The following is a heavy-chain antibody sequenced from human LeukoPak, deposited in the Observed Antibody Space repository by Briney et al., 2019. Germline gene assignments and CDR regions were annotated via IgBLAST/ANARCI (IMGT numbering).Heavy chain of an antibody. CDR2: ISGSGGST. Sequence: GGSLRLSCAASGFTFTSYAMSWVRQAAGKGLEWVSAISGSGGSTYYADSVTGRFTISRDNSKNTRYLQMNGLRAEDTAAYYCAKDPRVVELPDTELGYWGQGTLVTVSS. CDR1: GFTFTSYA. J-gene: IGHJ4*02. CDR3: AKDPRVVELPDTELGY. V-gene: IGHV3-23*01. D-gene: IGHD1-7*01.